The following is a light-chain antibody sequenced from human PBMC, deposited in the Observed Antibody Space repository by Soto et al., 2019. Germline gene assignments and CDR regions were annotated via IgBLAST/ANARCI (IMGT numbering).Light chain of an antibody. J-gene: IGKJ5*01. Sequence: EIVMSLSPATLSVNPGERATLSCRASQSVNSNYLAWYQQKPGQAPRLLIYGISKRATDIPDRFSGSGSGTEFTLTISSLQPEDFATYYCQQHGQWPITFGQGRRLEIK. CDR2: GIS. V-gene: IGKV3D-15*01. CDR3: QQHGQWPIT. CDR1: QSVNSN.